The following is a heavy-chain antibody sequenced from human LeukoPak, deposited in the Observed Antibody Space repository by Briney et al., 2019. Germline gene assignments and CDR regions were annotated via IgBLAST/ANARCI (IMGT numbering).Heavy chain of an antibody. CDR1: GFTFKNAW. CDR3: AKDRCSNGVGCYYYYMDV. D-gene: IGHD2-8*01. CDR2: IQYDGSNE. J-gene: IGHJ6*03. Sequence: GGSLRLSCEASGFTFKNAWMIWVRQAPGKGLEWVAYIQYDGSNEQYADSVKGRFSISRDSSKNILYLQMNSLRAEDTAVYYCAKDRCSNGVGCYYYYMDVWGKGTTVTISS. V-gene: IGHV3-30*02.